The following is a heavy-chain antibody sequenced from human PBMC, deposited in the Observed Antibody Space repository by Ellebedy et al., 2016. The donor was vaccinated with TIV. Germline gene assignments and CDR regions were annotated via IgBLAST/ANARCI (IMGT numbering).Heavy chain of an antibody. Sequence: GESLKISCAASGLTFSGFTVHWVRQASGGGLEWLGRIRGKANNYATVYAASVKGRFTISRDDSENAAYLQMNSLKTEDTAIYYCTASAGTSSGGFDPWGQGTLVTVSS. CDR1: GLTFSGFT. CDR3: TASAGTSSGGFDP. J-gene: IGHJ5*02. CDR2: IRGKANNYAT. V-gene: IGHV3-73*01. D-gene: IGHD6-19*01.